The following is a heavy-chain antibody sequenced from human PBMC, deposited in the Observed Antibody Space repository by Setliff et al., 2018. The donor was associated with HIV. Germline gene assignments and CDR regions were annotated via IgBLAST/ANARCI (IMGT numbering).Heavy chain of an antibody. CDR3: ARDKGYYYMDV. Sequence: ETLSLTCSVSGVSMTNNYWTWIRQSPGKGLEWIGYVHYSGNTRYNPSLKSRVTISVDTSKNKFSLKLSSVTAADTAVYYCARDKGYYYMDVWGKGITVTVSS. V-gene: IGHV4-59*01. CDR2: VHYSGNT. CDR1: GVSMTNNY. J-gene: IGHJ6*03.